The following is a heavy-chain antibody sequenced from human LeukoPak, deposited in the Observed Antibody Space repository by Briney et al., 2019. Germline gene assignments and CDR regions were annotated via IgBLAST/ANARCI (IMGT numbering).Heavy chain of an antibody. CDR2: ISSSSSYI. CDR1: GFTFSTHA. V-gene: IGHV3-21*01. CDR3: ARGCSSTSCPGWFDP. J-gene: IGHJ5*02. Sequence: GGSLRLSCAASGFTFSTHAMSWVRQAPGKGLEWVSSISSSSSYIYYADSVKGRFTISRDNAKNSLYLQMNSLRAEDTAVYYCARGCSSTSCPGWFDPWGQGTLVTVSS. D-gene: IGHD2-2*01.